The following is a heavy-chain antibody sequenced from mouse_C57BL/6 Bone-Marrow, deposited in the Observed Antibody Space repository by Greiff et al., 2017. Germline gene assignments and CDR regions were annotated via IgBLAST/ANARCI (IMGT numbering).Heavy chain of an antibody. CDR2: IDPPDSYT. CDR3: ARAGWLLRAWFAY. Sequence: VQLQQPGAELVMPGASVKLSCKASGYTFTSYWMHWVKQRPGQGLEWIGEIDPPDSYTNYNQKFKGKSTLTVDKSSSTAYMQLSSLTSEDSAVYYCARAGWLLRAWFAYWGQGTLITVSA. V-gene: IGHV1-69*01. D-gene: IGHD2-3*01. CDR1: GYTFTSYW. J-gene: IGHJ3*01.